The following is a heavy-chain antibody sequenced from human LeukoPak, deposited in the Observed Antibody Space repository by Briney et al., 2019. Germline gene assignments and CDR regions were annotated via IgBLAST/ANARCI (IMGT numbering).Heavy chain of an antibody. CDR2: IYYSGST. Sequence: SETLSLTCTVSGGSISSYYWSWIRQPPGKGLEWIGYIYYSGSTNYNPSLKSRVTISVDTSKNQFSLKLSSVTAADTAVYYCARVTRSGSYYYYYGMDVWGQGTTVTVSS. J-gene: IGHJ6*02. CDR3: ARVTRSGSYYYYYGMDV. V-gene: IGHV4-59*01. CDR1: GGSISSYY. D-gene: IGHD1-26*01.